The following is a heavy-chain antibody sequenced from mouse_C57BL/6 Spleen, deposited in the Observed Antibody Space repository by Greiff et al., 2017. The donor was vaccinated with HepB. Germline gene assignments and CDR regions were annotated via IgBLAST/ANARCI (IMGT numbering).Heavy chain of an antibody. CDR3: ARPSAYYYGSSYVHFDY. J-gene: IGHJ2*01. D-gene: IGHD1-1*01. CDR2: ISSGSSTI. Sequence: EVHLVESGGGLVKPGGSLKLSCAASGFTFSDYGMHWVRQAPEKGLEWVAYISSGSSTIYDADTVKGRFTISRDNAKNTLFLQMTSLRSEDTAMYYCARPSAYYYGSSYVHFDYWGQGTTLTVSS. V-gene: IGHV5-17*01. CDR1: GFTFSDYG.